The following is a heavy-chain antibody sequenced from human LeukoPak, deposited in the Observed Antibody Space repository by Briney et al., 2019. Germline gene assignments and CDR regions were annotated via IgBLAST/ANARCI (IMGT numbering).Heavy chain of an antibody. V-gene: IGHV3-30*02. CDR2: IRYDGSNK. CDR3: AKDVCGGDCYYFDY. D-gene: IGHD2-21*02. CDR1: GFTFSSYS. J-gene: IGHJ4*02. Sequence: GGSLRLSCAASGFTFSSYSMNWVRQAPGKGLEWAAFIRYDGSNKNYADSVKGRFTISRDNSKNTLYLQMNSLRAEDTAVYYCAKDVCGGDCYYFDYWGQGTLVTVSS.